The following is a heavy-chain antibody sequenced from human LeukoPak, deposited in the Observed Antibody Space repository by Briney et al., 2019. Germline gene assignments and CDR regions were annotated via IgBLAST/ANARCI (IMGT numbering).Heavy chain of an antibody. Sequence: GGSLRLSCAASGFTFSSYAMHWVRQASGKGLEWVGRIRSKANSYATAYAASVKGRFTISRDDSKNTAYLQMNSLKTEDTAVYYCTRLDYYGSGSYDYWGQGTLVTVSS. V-gene: IGHV3-73*01. D-gene: IGHD3-10*01. J-gene: IGHJ4*02. CDR1: GFTFSSYA. CDR3: TRLDYYGSGSYDY. CDR2: IRSKANSYAT.